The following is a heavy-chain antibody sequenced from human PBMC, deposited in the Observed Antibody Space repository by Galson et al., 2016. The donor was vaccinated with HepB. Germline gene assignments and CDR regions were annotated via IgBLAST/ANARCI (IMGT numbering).Heavy chain of an antibody. J-gene: IGHJ6*02. D-gene: IGHD6-13*01. Sequence: SLRLSCAASGFRFDDYAMTWVRQAPGKGLEWVSGINWNGGRTGYADSVRGRFTVSRDNAKNSLYLQMNSLRAEDTALYHCARVHTAAAGFGGMDVWGPGTAVAVSS. CDR2: INWNGGRT. V-gene: IGHV3-20*01. CDR1: GFRFDDYA. CDR3: ARVHTAAAGFGGMDV.